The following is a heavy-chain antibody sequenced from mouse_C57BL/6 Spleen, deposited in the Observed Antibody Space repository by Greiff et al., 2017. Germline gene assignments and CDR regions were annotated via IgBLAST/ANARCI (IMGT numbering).Heavy chain of an antibody. CDR2: IDPANGNT. CDR3: ARSYYGSNYYVDD. J-gene: IGHJ2*01. D-gene: IGHD1-1*01. CDR1: GFNIKNTY. Sequence: EVQLQQSVAELVRPGASVKLSCTASGFNIKNTYMHWVQQRPEQGLEWIGRIDPANGNTKYAPKFQGKDTITADTSSNTAYLQLSSLTSEDTAIYYWARSYYGSNYYVDDWGQGTTLTVSS. V-gene: IGHV14-3*01.